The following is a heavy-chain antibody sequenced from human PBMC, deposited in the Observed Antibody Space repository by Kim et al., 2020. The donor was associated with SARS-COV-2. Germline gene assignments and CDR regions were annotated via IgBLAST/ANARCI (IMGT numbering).Heavy chain of an antibody. V-gene: IGHV3-30*07. D-gene: IGHD6-13*01. Sequence: SVKGRFTISRDNSKNTLYLQMNSLRAEDTAVYYCARDHGYSSSCKGADYWGQGTLVTVSS. J-gene: IGHJ4*02. CDR3: ARDHGYSSSCKGADY.